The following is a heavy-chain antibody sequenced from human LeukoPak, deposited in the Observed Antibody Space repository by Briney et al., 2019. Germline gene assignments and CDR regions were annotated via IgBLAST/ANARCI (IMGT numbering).Heavy chain of an antibody. CDR1: GFTFSSYA. J-gene: IGHJ4*02. CDR2: ISGSGGST. CDR3: ARYSYGWYYFDY. V-gene: IGHV3-23*01. D-gene: IGHD5-18*01. Sequence: GGSLRLSCAASGFTFSSYAMSWVRQAPGKGLEWVSAISGSGGSTYYADSVKGRFTISRDNSKNTLYLQMNSLRAEDTAVYYCARYSYGWYYFDYWGQGTLVTVSS.